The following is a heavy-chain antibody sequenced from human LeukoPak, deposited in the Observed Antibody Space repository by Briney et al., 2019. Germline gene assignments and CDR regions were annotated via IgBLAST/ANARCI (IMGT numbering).Heavy chain of an antibody. CDR3: ARLTVTYAYY. V-gene: IGHV3-53*01. CDR1: GFTVSSNY. Sequence: GGSLRLSCAASGFTVSSNYMSWVRQAPGEGLEWVSVIYSGGSTYYADSVKGRFTISRDNSKNTLYLQMNSLRAEDTAVYYCARLTVTYAYYWGQGTLVTVSS. D-gene: IGHD4-17*01. CDR2: IYSGGST. J-gene: IGHJ4*02.